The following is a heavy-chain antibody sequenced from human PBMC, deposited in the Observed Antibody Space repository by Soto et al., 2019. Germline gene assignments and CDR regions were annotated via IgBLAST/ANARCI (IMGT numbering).Heavy chain of an antibody. CDR2: VSSDGSYT. CDR1: GFIFSSNG. V-gene: IGHV3-30*18. Sequence: QVQLVESGGGVVQPGRSLRLSCAASGFIFSSNGMHWVRQAPGKGLEWMAVVSSDGSYTYYADSVKGRFTISRDNSKNTLYLHINSLTTEDTAVYYCAKGSESSSCDYWGQGTLVTVSS. J-gene: IGHJ4*02. D-gene: IGHD6-13*01. CDR3: AKGSESSSCDY.